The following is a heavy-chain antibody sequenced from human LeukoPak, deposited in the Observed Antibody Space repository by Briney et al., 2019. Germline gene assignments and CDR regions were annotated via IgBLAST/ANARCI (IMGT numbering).Heavy chain of an antibody. Sequence: PGGSLRLSCAASGFIFTNYGMHWVRQVPGKGLEWVSGISASGGSTSYADSVRGRFTISRDNSKNTLYVQMNSLRDEDTAVYYCAKDQRRESPHYLDSWGQGTLVTVSS. V-gene: IGHV3-23*01. CDR2: ISASGGST. J-gene: IGHJ4*02. CDR1: GFIFTNYG. CDR3: AKDQRRESPHYLDS.